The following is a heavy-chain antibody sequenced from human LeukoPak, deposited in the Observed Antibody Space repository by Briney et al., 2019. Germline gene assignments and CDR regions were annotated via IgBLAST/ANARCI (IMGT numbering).Heavy chain of an antibody. J-gene: IGHJ4*02. CDR2: ISTSSSYI. V-gene: IGHV3-21*04. CDR1: GFTFSSYS. Sequence: GGSLRLSCAASGFTFSSYSMNWVRQAPGKGLEWVSSISTSSSYIYYADSVKGRFTISRDNAKNSLFLQMNSLRAEDTAVYYCAKGGSYYDALFYFDYWGQGTLVTVSS. CDR3: AKGGSYYDALFYFDY. D-gene: IGHD1-26*01.